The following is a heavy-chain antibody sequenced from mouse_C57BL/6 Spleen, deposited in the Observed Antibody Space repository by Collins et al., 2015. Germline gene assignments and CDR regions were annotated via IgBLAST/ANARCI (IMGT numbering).Heavy chain of an antibody. V-gene: IGHV1-76*01. J-gene: IGHJ4*01. CDR3: ARLGDYAMDY. CDR1: GYTFTDYY. D-gene: IGHD4-1*01. CDR2: IYPGSGNT. Sequence: QVQLKQSGAELVRPGASVKLSCKASGYTFTDYYINWVKQRPGQGLEWIARIYPGSGNTYYNEKFKGKATLTAEKSSSTAYMQLSSLTSEDSAVYFCARLGDYAMDYWGQGTSVTVSS.